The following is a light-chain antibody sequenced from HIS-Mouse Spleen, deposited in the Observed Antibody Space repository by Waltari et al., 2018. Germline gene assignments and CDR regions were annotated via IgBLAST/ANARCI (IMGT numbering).Light chain of an antibody. Sequence: AIRMTQSPSSFSASTGDTVTITCRASQGISSYLAWYQQKPGKAPKLLIYDASTLQSGVPSRFSGSGSGTDFTLTISCLQSEDFATYYCQQYYSYPWTFGQGTKVEIK. CDR2: DAS. CDR1: QGISSY. V-gene: IGKV1-8*01. J-gene: IGKJ1*01. CDR3: QQYYSYPWT.